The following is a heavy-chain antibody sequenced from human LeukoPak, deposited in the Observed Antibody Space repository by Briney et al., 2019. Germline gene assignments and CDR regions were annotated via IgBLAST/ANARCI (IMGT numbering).Heavy chain of an antibody. J-gene: IGHJ6*03. CDR3: ARQGAAGKYYYYYMDV. CDR1: GYSFTYYW. CDR2: IYPGDSDT. V-gene: IGHV5-51*01. D-gene: IGHD6-13*01. Sequence: GESLKISCKGSGYSFTYYWIGWVRQMPGKGLEWMGIIYPGDSDTIYGPSFQGQVTISADKSINTAYLEWSSLKASDTAIYYCARQGAAGKYYYYYMDVWGKGTTVTVSS.